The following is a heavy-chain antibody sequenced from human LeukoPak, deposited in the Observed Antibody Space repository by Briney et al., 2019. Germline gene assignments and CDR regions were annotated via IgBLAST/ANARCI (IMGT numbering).Heavy chain of an antibody. CDR2: IKQDGSEK. J-gene: IGHJ6*02. CDR3: ASDRDPVRYYYGMDV. V-gene: IGHV3-7*01. CDR1: GFTFSSYW. Sequence: SGGSXRLSCAASGFTFSSYWMSWVXQAPGKGLEWVANIKQDGSEKYYVDSVKGRFTISRDNAKNSLYLQMNSLRAEDTAVYYCASDRDPVRYYYGMDVWGQGTTVTVSS. D-gene: IGHD6-6*01.